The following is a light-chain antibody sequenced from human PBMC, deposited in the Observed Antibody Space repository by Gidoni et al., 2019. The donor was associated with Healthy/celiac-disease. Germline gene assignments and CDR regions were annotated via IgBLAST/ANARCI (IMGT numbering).Light chain of an antibody. CDR2: EAS. J-gene: IGKJ5*01. V-gene: IGKV1-5*01. Sequence: DIQMTQSPSTGSAAVGDRVTITSRASQSISSWLAWYQQKTGKAPKLLIYEASSFETGVPSRFSGSGSGTEFTLTISSLQPDVFATYYCQHYNSSPITFGQGTRLEIK. CDR3: QHYNSSPIT. CDR1: QSISSW.